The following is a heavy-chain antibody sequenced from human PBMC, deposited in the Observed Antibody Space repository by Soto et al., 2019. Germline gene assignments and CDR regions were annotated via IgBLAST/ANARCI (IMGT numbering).Heavy chain of an antibody. D-gene: IGHD2-2*02. CDR3: ARRSVVPAAIDSYFYYMDA. V-gene: IGHV4-39*01. J-gene: IGHJ6*03. Sequence: QLQLQESGPGLVKPSETLSLTCTVSGGSISSSSYYWGWIRQPPGKGLEWIGSIYYSGSTYYNPSLQSRATISVDTSMNDCSLKVSSVTAADTAVYYGARRSVVPAAIDSYFYYMDAWGKGTTVTVSS. CDR2: IYYSGST. CDR1: GGSISSSSYY.